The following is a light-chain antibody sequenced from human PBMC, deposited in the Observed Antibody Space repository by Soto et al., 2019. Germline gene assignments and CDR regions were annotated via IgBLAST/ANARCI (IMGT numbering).Light chain of an antibody. Sequence: QSALTQPASVSGSPGQSITISCTGTSSDVGRYNLVSWYQQHPGKAPKLMIYDVSKRPSGVSNRFSGSKSGNTASLTISGLQAEDEADYYCSSYTSSSTLCVFGTGTKVTV. CDR1: SSDVGRYNL. V-gene: IGLV2-14*02. CDR2: DVS. J-gene: IGLJ1*01. CDR3: SSYTSSSTLCV.